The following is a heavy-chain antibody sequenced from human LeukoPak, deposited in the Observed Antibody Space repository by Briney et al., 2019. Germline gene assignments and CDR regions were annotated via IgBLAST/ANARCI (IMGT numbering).Heavy chain of an antibody. Sequence: GGSLRLSCAASGFTFSDHYMSWVRQAPGKGLEWVSSISSSSSYIYYADSVKGRFTISRDNAKNSLYLQMNSLRAEDTAVYYCARDADPYSGSYYFDYWGQGTLVTVSS. J-gene: IGHJ4*02. V-gene: IGHV3-21*01. CDR2: ISSSSSYI. CDR1: GFTFSDHY. D-gene: IGHD1-26*01. CDR3: ARDADPYSGSYYFDY.